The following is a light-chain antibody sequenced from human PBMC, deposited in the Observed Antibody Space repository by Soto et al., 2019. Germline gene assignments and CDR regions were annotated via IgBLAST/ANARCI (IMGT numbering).Light chain of an antibody. V-gene: IGLV7-46*01. CDR1: TGAVTSGHY. Sequence: QAVVTQEPSLTVSPGGTVTLTCGSSTGAVTSGHYPYWFQQKPGQAPRTLIYDTSNKHSWTPARFSGSLLGGKAALTLSGAQPEDEAEYYCLLSYSAADVVFGGGTQLTVL. J-gene: IGLJ2*01. CDR2: DTS. CDR3: LLSYSAADVV.